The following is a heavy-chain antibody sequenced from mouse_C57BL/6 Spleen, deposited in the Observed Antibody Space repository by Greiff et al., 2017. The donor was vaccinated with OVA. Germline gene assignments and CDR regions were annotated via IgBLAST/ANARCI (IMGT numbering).Heavy chain of an antibody. CDR3: ARDVFSTWLAY. Sequence: QVQLQQPGAELVKPGASVKLSCKASGYTFTSYWMQWVNQRPGQGLEWIGDIDPSDSTTNYNQKLQGKVTLTVDTSYSTAYMQLSSLKSEDSAVYYCARDVFSTWLAYWGQGTLVTVSA. J-gene: IGHJ3*01. CDR1: GYTFTSYW. CDR2: IDPSDSTT. V-gene: IGHV1-50*01.